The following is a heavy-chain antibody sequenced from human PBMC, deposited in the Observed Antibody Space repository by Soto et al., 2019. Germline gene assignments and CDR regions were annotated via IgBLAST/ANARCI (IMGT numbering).Heavy chain of an antibody. V-gene: IGHV4-61*01. J-gene: IGHJ6*02. CDR1: GGSVSSGSYY. CDR3: ARGLYTFYGMDV. CDR2: IYYSGST. D-gene: IGHD2-2*02. Sequence: SETLSLTCTDSGGSVSSGSYYWSWIRQPPGKGLEWIGCIYYSGSTNYNPSLKSRVTISVDTSKNQFSLKLSSVTAADTAVYYCARGLYTFYGMDVWGQGTTVTVSS.